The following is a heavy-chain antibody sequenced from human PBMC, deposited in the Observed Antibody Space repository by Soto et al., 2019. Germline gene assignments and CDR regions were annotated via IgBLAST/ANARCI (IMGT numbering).Heavy chain of an antibody. CDR1: AYTFTGYY. CDR2: INPNSGGT. V-gene: IGHV1-2*02. CDR3: ARDSRYCSGGGCYSD. J-gene: IGHJ4*02. D-gene: IGHD2-15*01. Sequence: AXSVKVSCKASAYTFTGYYMHWVRQAPGQGLEWMGWINPNSGGTNYAQKFQGRVTMTRDTSISTAYMELSRLRSDDTAVYYCARDSRYCSGGGCYSDWGQGTLVTGSS.